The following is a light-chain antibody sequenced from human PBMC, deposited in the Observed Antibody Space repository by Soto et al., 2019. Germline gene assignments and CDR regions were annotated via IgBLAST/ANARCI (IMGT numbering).Light chain of an antibody. J-gene: IGKJ4*02. Sequence: IVLTQSPGTLSLSPGERATLSCRASQSVSSSFLAWYQQKPGQAPRLLIDGASSRATGIPDRFSGSGSGTDFTLTISRLEPEDVAVYYCQQYGSTPLSCGGGTKVEFK. CDR3: QQYGSTPLS. CDR2: GAS. V-gene: IGKV3-20*01. CDR1: QSVSSSF.